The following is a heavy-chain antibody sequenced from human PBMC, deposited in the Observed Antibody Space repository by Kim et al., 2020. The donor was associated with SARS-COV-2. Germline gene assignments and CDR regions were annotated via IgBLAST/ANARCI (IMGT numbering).Heavy chain of an antibody. CDR2: INHSGST. CDR3: ARGAFIEITIFGVVPGGDWFDP. Sequence: SETLSLTCAVYGGSFSGYYWSWIRQPPGKGLEWIGEINHSGSTNYNPSLKSRVTISVDTSKNQFSLKLSSVTAADTAVYYCARGAFIEITIFGVVPGGDWFDPWGQGTLVTVSS. V-gene: IGHV4-34*01. J-gene: IGHJ5*02. D-gene: IGHD3-3*01. CDR1: GGSFSGYY.